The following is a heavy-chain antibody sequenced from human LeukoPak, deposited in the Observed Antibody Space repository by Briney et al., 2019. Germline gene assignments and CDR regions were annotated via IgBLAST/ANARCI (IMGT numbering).Heavy chain of an antibody. D-gene: IGHD2-8*01. V-gene: IGHV4-61*01. CDR2: IHNSGNT. CDR3: ARDQKYGVFDY. CDR1: GGSVSSGTYY. J-gene: IGHJ4*02. Sequence: SETLSLTCTVSGGSVSSGTYYWSWIRQPPGKGLEWIGYIHNSGNTNYNPSLKSRVTISVDMSKNQFSLKLSSVTAADTAAYYCARDQKYGVFDYWGQGTLVTVSS.